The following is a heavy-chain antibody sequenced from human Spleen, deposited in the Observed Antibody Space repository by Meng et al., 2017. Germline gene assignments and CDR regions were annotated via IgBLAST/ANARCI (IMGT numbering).Heavy chain of an antibody. CDR2: IIPIFGTA. CDR3: ARPGEGGDALDI. D-gene: IGHD7-27*01. J-gene: IGHJ3*02. Sequence: SVKVSCKASGGTFSSYAISWVRQAPGQGLEWMGGIIPIFGTANYAQKFQGRVTITADESTSTAYMELSSLRSEDTAVYYCARPGEGGDALDIWGQGTMVTVSS. V-gene: IGHV1-69*13. CDR1: GGTFSSYA.